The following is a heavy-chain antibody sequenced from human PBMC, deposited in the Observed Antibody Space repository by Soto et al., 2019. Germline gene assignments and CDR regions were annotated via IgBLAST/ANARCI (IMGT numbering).Heavy chain of an antibody. CDR2: ISAYNGNT. CDR3: ARDRFMNYDILTGSPLQH. Sequence: ASVKVSCKASGYTFTSYGISWVRQAPGQGLEWMGWISAYNGNTNYAQKLQGRVTMTTDTSTSTAYMELRSLGSDDTAVYYCARDRFMNYDILTGSPLQHWGQGTLVTVSS. CDR1: GYTFTSYG. D-gene: IGHD3-9*01. V-gene: IGHV1-18*01. J-gene: IGHJ1*01.